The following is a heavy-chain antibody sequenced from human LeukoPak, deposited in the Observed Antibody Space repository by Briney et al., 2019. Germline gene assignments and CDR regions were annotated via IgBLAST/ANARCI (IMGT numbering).Heavy chain of an antibody. CDR3: ARDPGLMDVRGAFDI. Sequence: PGGSLRLSCAASGFTVSSNYKSWVRQAPGKGLEWVSVIYSGGSTYYADSVKGRFTISRDNSKNTLYLQMNSLRAEDTAVYYCARDPGLMDVRGAFDIWGQGTMVTVSS. CDR1: GFTVSSNY. V-gene: IGHV3-53*01. J-gene: IGHJ3*02. D-gene: IGHD2-8*01. CDR2: IYSGGST.